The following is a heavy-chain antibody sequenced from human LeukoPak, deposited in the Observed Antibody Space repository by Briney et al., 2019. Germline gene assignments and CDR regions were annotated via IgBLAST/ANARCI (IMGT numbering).Heavy chain of an antibody. J-gene: IGHJ6*02. CDR3: ARDSYGDTRLAYYYGMDV. CDR2: IYYSGST. V-gene: IGHV4-31*03. Sequence: SQTLSLTCTVSGGSISSGGYYWSWIRQHPGKGLEWIGYIYYSGSTYYNPSLKSRVTISVDTSKNQFSLKLSSATAADTAVYYCARDSYGDTRLAYYYGMDVWGQGTTVTVSS. D-gene: IGHD4-17*01. CDR1: GGSISSGGYY.